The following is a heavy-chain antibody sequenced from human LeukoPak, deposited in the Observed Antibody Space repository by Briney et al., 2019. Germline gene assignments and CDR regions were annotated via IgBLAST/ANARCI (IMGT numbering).Heavy chain of an antibody. D-gene: IGHD6-13*01. CDR2: INPNSGGT. Sequence: GASVKVSCKASGYTFTGYYMHWVRQAPGQGLEWMGWINPNSGGTNYAQKFQGRVTMTRDTSISTAYMELSRLRSDDTAVYYCARVRVDGSSYAFDIWGQGTMVTVSS. CDR3: ARVRVDGSSYAFDI. J-gene: IGHJ3*02. CDR1: GYTFTGYY. V-gene: IGHV1-2*02.